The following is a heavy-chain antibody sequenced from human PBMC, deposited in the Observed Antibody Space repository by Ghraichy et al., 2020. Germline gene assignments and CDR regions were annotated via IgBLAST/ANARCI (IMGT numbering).Heavy chain of an antibody. J-gene: IGHJ6*02. V-gene: IGHV4-34*01. D-gene: IGHD3-3*01. Sequence: LSLTCTVYGGSFSGYYWSWIRQPPGKGLEWIGEINHSGSTNYNPSLKSRVTISVDTSKNQFSLKLSSVTAADTAVYYCARGPRITIFGVVTLYGMDVWGQGTTVTVSS. CDR1: GGSFSGYY. CDR3: ARGPRITIFGVVTLYGMDV. CDR2: INHSGST.